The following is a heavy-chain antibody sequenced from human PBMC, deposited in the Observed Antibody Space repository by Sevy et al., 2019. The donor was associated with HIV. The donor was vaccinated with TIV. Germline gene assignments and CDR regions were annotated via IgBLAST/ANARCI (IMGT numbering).Heavy chain of an antibody. Sequence: SETLSLTCTVSDGSISSYYCNWIRQSPGKGLEWIGYIYYTGSTNYNPSLKSRVTISVDTSKNQFSLKLTSVTAADTAVYYCARELISGRYYGMDVWGQGTTVTVSS. V-gene: IGHV4-59*01. J-gene: IGHJ6*02. CDR2: IYYTGST. CDR1: DGSISSYY. CDR3: ARELISGRYYGMDV. D-gene: IGHD6-19*01.